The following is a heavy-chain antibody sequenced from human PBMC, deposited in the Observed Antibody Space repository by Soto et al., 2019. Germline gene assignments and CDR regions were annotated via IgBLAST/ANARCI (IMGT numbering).Heavy chain of an antibody. CDR2: INAGNGNT. V-gene: IGHV1-3*01. Sequence: ASVKVSCKASGYTFTSYAMHWVRQAPGQRLEWMGWINAGNGNTKYPQKFQGRVTITRDTSASTAYMELSSLRSEDTAVYYCARDPTYYYDSSGHDYWGQGTLVTVSS. D-gene: IGHD3-22*01. CDR3: ARDPTYYYDSSGHDY. J-gene: IGHJ4*02. CDR1: GYTFTSYA.